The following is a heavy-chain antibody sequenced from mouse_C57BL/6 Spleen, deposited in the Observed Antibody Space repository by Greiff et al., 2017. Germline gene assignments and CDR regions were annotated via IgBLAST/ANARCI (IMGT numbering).Heavy chain of an antibody. D-gene: IGHD1-1*01. V-gene: IGHV1-50*01. Sequence: VQLQQPGAELVKPGASVKLSCKASGYTFTSYWMQWVQQRPGQGLEWIGEIDPSDSYTNYNQKFKGKATVTVDTSSSTAYMQLRSLTSEDSAVYYWARYLITTVVARSMDYWGQGTSVTVSS. CDR1: GYTFTSYW. J-gene: IGHJ4*01. CDR2: IDPSDSYT. CDR3: ARYLITTVVARSMDY.